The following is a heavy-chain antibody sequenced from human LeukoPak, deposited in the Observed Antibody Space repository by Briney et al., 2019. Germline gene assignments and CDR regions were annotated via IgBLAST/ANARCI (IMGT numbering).Heavy chain of an antibody. CDR2: ISWNSGSI. D-gene: IGHD2-15*01. Sequence: PGGSLRLSCAASGFTFDDYAMHWVRQAPGKGLEWVSGISWNSGSIGYADSVKGRFTISRDNAKNSLYLQMNSLRAENTALYYCAKVIPYCSGGSCYSRFDYWGQGTLVTVSS. V-gene: IGHV3-9*01. CDR1: GFTFDDYA. J-gene: IGHJ4*02. CDR3: AKVIPYCSGGSCYSRFDY.